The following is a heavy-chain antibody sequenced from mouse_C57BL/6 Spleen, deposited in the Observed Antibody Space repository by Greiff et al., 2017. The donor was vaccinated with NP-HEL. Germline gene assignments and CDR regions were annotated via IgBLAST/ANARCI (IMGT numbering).Heavy chain of an antibody. CDR3: ATITTVVAPTC. Sequence: QVQLQQPGAELVKPGASVKLSCKASGYTFTSYWMHWVKQRPGQGLEWIGMIHPNSGSTNYNEKFKSKATLTVDKSSSTAYMQLSSLTSEDSAVYYCATITTVVAPTCWGQGTTLTVSS. D-gene: IGHD1-1*01. CDR1: GYTFTSYW. V-gene: IGHV1-64*01. CDR2: IHPNSGST. J-gene: IGHJ2*01.